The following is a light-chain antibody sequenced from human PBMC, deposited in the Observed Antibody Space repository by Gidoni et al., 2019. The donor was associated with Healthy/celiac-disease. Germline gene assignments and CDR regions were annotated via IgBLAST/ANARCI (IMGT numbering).Light chain of an antibody. CDR2: GAS. CDR1: QSVSSN. V-gene: IGKV3-15*01. Sequence: EIVMTQSPATLSVSPGERATLSCRASQSVSSNLAWYQQKPGQAPRLLIYGASTRATGIPARFSGSGSGTEFTLTISSLQSEDFAVYYCQQDNNWTPDYTFGQGTKLEIK. CDR3: QQDNNWTPDYT. J-gene: IGKJ2*01.